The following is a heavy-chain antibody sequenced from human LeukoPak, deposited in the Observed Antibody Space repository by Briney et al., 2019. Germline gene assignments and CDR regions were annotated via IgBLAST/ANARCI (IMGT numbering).Heavy chain of an antibody. V-gene: IGHV4-39*07. D-gene: IGHD3-10*01. CDR3: ASSYYYGSGSYPYYFDY. CDR1: GGSISRSSYY. J-gene: IGHJ4*02. Sequence: SETLSLTCAVSGGSISRSSYYWAWIRQPPGKGLEWVGTIYYGGSIYGDPSLKGRITISLDTSKNQFSLKLNSVTAADTAVYYCASSYYYGSGSYPYYFDYWGQGTLVTVSS. CDR2: IYYGGSI.